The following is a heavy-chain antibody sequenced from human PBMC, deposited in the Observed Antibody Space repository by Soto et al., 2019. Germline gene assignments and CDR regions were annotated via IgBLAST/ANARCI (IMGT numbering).Heavy chain of an antibody. CDR2: ISGSGGST. Sequence: GGSLRLSCAASGFTFSSYAMSWVRQAPGKGLEWVSAISGSGGSTYYADSVKGRFTISRDNSKNTLYLQMNSLRSEDTAVYYCATGVNGAGPGGYWGQGTLVTVSS. D-gene: IGHD6-19*01. V-gene: IGHV3-23*01. CDR3: ATGVNGAGPGGY. CDR1: GFTFSSYA. J-gene: IGHJ4*02.